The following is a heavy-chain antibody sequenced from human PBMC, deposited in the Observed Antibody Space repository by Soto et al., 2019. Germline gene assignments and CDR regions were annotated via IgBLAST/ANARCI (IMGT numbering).Heavy chain of an antibody. CDR3: AHRVLRTVFGLVTTTAIYFDF. CDR1: GFSLTTSGVG. V-gene: IGHV2-5*02. Sequence: QITLNESGPTVVRPTETLTLTCRFSGFSLTTSGVGVGWIRQSPGKAPEWLALIYWDDDKRYSASLKSRLTITKDTSKNQVVLTVSDLDPTDIPTYYCAHRVLRTVFGLVTTTAIYFDFWGQGTPVAVSS. D-gene: IGHD3-3*01. J-gene: IGHJ4*02. CDR2: IYWDDDK.